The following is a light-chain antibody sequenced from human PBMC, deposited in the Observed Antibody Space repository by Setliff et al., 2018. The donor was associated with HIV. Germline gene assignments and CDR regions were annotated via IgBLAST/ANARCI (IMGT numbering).Light chain of an antibody. CDR1: SSDVGTYNL. V-gene: IGLV2-23*02. CDR3: CSYTGRNSYV. CDR2: EVN. J-gene: IGLJ1*01. Sequence: QSALAQPASVSGSPGQSVTIFCAGSSSDVGTYNLVSWFQHQPGKAPKLLIFEVNRQPSGVSNRFSGSKSGNTASLRISGLQAEDETDYYCCSYTGRNSYVFGGGTKVTVL.